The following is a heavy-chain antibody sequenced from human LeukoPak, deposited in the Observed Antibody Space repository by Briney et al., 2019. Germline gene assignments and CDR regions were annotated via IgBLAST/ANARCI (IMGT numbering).Heavy chain of an antibody. CDR2: IYYSGST. D-gene: IGHD1-26*01. J-gene: IGHJ5*02. CDR3: ACRRYGRWFDP. CDR1: GGSISSSSYY. Sequence: KPSETLSLTCTVSGGSISSSSYYWGWIRQPPGKGLEWIGSIYYSGSTYYNPSLKSRVTISVDASRKQFSLNLSSVTAADTAVYYCACRRYGRWFDPWGQGTLVTVSS. V-gene: IGHV4-39*07.